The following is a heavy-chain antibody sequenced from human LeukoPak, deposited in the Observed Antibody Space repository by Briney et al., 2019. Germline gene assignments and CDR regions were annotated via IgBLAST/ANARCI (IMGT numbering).Heavy chain of an antibody. CDR1: GYTFTSYG. J-gene: IGHJ4*02. CDR2: ISAYNGNT. D-gene: IGHD3-10*01. Sequence: ASVKVSCKASGYTFTSYGISWVRQAPGQGPEWMGWISAYNGNTHYAQKLQGRVTMTTDTSTSTAYMDLRSLRSDDTAVYYCARDQFYRPYRGEAISFDYWGQGTLVTVSS. CDR3: ARDQFYRPYRGEAISFDY. V-gene: IGHV1-18*01.